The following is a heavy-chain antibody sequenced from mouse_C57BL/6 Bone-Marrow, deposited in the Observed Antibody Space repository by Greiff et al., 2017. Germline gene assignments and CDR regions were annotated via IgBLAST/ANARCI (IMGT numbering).Heavy chain of an antibody. J-gene: IGHJ4*01. V-gene: IGHV10-1*01. CDR3: VFYAMDY. Sequence: EVKLMESGGGLVQPKGSLKLSCAASGFSFNTYAMNWVRQAPGKGLEWVARIRSKSNNYATDYADSVKDRFTISRDDSESMLYLQMNNLKTEDTAMYYCVFYAMDYWGQGTSVTVSS. CDR1: GFSFNTYA. CDR2: IRSKSNNYAT.